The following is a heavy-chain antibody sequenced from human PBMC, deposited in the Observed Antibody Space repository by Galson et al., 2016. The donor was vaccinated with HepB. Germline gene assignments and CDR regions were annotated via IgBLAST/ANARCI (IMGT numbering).Heavy chain of an antibody. Sequence: SLRLSCAASGFTFGCCGMHWVRQAPGKGLEWVAVISYDGSDKYYSDSVKGRFTISRDNSNNTLHLQTNSLRADDTAVYYCAKDTSAPAGISPWGQGALVTVSS. J-gene: IGHJ4*02. D-gene: IGHD6-13*01. CDR3: AKDTSAPAGISP. CDR1: GFTFGCCG. CDR2: ISYDGSDK. V-gene: IGHV3-30*18.